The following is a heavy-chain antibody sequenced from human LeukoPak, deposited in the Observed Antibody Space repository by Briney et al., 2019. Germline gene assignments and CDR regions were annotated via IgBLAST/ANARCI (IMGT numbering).Heavy chain of an antibody. D-gene: IGHD5-12*01. J-gene: IGHJ4*02. CDR1: GFTFNSYA. Sequence: GGSLRLSCAASGFTFNSYAIHWVRQAPGKGLEWVAVISYDGSNKYYAESVKGRFTISRDNSKNTLYLQLNSLRPDDTAVYYCARDQLAYSGYDTLFDYWGQGTLVTVSS. V-gene: IGHV3-30*04. CDR2: ISYDGSNK. CDR3: ARDQLAYSGYDTLFDY.